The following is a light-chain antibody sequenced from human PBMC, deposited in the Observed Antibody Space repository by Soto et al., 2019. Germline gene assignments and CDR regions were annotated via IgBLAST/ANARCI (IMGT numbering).Light chain of an antibody. CDR2: EVD. Sequence: QSALTQPASVSGSPGQSITISCTGTSSDIGSYPYVSWYQQHPGKVPKLMIYEVDNRPSGVSNRFSGSKSGNTASLTISGLQAEDEADYYCSSHTRTTTPVVFGGGTKLTVL. CDR1: SSDIGSYPY. J-gene: IGLJ2*01. V-gene: IGLV2-14*01. CDR3: SSHTRTTTPVV.